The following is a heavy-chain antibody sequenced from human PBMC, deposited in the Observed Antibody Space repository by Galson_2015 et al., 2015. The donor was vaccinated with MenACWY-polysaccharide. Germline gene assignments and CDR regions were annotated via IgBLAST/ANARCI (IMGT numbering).Heavy chain of an antibody. CDR3: ARIRGGNHAFDF. D-gene: IGHD2-15*01. Sequence: SLRLSCAASGFTFSSYGMHWVRQAPGKGLDWVAVISDDGTYKYYADSVKGRFTISRDNSKNTLFLQMNSLRAADTAMYYCARIRGGNHAFDFWGQGTMVTVSS. CDR2: ISDDGTYK. V-gene: IGHV3-30*03. CDR1: GFTFSSYG. J-gene: IGHJ3*01.